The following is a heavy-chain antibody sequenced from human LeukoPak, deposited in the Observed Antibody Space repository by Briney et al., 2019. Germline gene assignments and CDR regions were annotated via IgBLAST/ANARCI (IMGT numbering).Heavy chain of an antibody. J-gene: IGHJ3*02. CDR2: ISSSGSYI. Sequence: GGSLRLSCAASGFTFSSYSMNWVRQAPGKGLEWVSSISSSGSYIYYADSVKGRFTISRDNAKNSLYLQMNSLRAEDTAVYYCASHSASPDTDQHAFDIWGQGTMVTVSS. D-gene: IGHD2-2*01. CDR1: GFTFSSYS. V-gene: IGHV3-21*01. CDR3: ASHSASPDTDQHAFDI.